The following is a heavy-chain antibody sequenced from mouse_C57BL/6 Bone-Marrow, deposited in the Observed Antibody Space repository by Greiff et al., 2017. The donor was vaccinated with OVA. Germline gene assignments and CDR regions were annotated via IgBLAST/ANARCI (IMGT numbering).Heavy chain of an antibody. D-gene: IGHD1-1*01. Sequence: QVQLQQSGAELVRPGASVKLSCTASGFTFTSYYISWVKQKPGQGLEWIGEIYPRSGNTYYDEKFKGKATLTADKSSITAYLKLRSLTSEDSAVYFCASLLLRVSWFAYWGQGTLVTVSA. CDR3: ASLLLRVSWFAY. J-gene: IGHJ3*01. CDR1: GFTFTSYY. CDR2: IYPRSGNT. V-gene: IGHV1-81*01.